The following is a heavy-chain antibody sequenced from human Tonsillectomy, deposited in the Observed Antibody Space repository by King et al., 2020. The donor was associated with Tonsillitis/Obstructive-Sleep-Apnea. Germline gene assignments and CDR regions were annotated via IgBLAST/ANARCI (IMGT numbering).Heavy chain of an antibody. J-gene: IGHJ4*02. CDR2: ISGSSSYI. V-gene: IGHV3-21*01. CDR1: GFTFSSYS. D-gene: IGHD2-2*02. Sequence: VQLVESGGGLVKPGGSLRLSCAASGFTFSSYSMNWVRQAPVKGLEWVSSISGSSSYIYYADSVKGRFTISRDNAKNSLYLQMNSLRAEDTAIYYCAVYGEGGYCSSTSCYIDYWGQGTLVTVSS. CDR3: AVYGEGGYCSSTSCYIDY.